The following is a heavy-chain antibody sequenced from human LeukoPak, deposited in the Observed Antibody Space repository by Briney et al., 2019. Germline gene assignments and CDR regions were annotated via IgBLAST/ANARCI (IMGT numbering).Heavy chain of an antibody. CDR1: GASISTYY. J-gene: IGHJ4*02. V-gene: IGHV4-59*01. CDR3: ARGGGYASPIGY. Sequence: SETLSLTCTLSGASISTYYWSWIRQPPGKGLEWIGYIYHSGSTNYNPSLKSRVTISVDTSKNQFSLKLSSVTAADTAVYYRARGGGYASPIGYWGQGALVTVSS. D-gene: IGHD5-12*01. CDR2: IYHSGST.